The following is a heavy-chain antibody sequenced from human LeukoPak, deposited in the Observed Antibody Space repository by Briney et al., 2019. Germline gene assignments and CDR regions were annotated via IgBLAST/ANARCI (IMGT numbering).Heavy chain of an antibody. CDR2: ISGSGGST. CDR3: AKDHDNLDF. Sequence: QPGGSLRLSCAASGFTFSSYAMSWVRQAPGKGLEWVSAISGSGGSTYYADSVKGRFTISRDNAKNTLYLQMNTLRVDDTAVYYCAKDHDNLDFWGPGTLVTVSS. D-gene: IGHD1-1*01. V-gene: IGHV3-23*01. J-gene: IGHJ4*02. CDR1: GFTFSSYA.